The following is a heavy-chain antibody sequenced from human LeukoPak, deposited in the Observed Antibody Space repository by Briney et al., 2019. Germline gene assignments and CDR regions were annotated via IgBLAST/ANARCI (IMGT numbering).Heavy chain of an antibody. V-gene: IGHV4-39*07. CDR3: ARVSIAVAGAKGYWFDP. J-gene: IGHJ5*02. CDR1: GGSLSSSSYY. Sequence: SETLSLTCTVSGGSLSSSSYYWGWIRQPPGKGLEWIGSIYYSGSTYYNPSLKSRVTISVDTSKNQFSLKLSSVTAADTAVYYCARVSIAVAGAKGYWFDPWGQGTLVTVSS. CDR2: IYYSGST. D-gene: IGHD6-19*01.